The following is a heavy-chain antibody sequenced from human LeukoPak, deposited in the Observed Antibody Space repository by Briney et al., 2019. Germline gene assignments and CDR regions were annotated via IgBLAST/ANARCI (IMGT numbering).Heavy chain of an antibody. CDR1: GYTFTDYS. CDR2: INSKSGGT. Sequence: ASVKVSCKASGYTFTDYSMHWVRQAPGQGLEWMGWINSKSGGTNYAQKFQGRVTVTGDMSISTAYMELSSLRSEDTAVYYCARGRGRYFDWLSNDYWGQGTLVTVSS. D-gene: IGHD3-9*01. V-gene: IGHV1-2*02. J-gene: IGHJ4*02. CDR3: ARGRGRYFDWLSNDY.